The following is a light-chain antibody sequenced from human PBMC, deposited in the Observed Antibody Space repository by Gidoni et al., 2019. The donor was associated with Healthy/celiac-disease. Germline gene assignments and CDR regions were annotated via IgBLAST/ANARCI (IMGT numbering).Light chain of an antibody. CDR3: QQRSNWPPYT. CDR2: DAS. Sequence: EIGVTQSPATLSLSPGERATLSCRASQSVSSYLAWYQQKPGQAPRLLIYDASNRATGIPARFSGSGSGPDFTLTISSLEPEDFAVYYCQQRSNWPPYTFXQXTKLEIK. J-gene: IGKJ2*01. V-gene: IGKV3-11*01. CDR1: QSVSSY.